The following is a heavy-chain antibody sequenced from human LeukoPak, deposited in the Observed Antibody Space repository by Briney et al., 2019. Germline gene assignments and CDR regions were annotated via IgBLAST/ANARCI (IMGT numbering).Heavy chain of an antibody. J-gene: IGHJ4*02. CDR2: FSYSGGT. CDR3: ARHAGSYTFDY. V-gene: IGHV4-59*08. Sequence: SETLSLTCSVSGGSISTYYWSWLRQPPGKGLEWIGYFSYSGGTSSNPSLKSRVAISGDTSTNHFPLRLSSVTVADTAVSYCARHAGSYTFDYWGQGSLVTVSS. D-gene: IGHD1-26*01. CDR1: GGSISTYY.